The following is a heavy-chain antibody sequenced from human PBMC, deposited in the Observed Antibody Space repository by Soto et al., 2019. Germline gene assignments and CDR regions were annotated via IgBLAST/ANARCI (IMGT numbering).Heavy chain of an antibody. J-gene: IGHJ5*02. V-gene: IGHV1-18*01. D-gene: IGHD5-12*01. CDR2: ISAYNGKT. CDR3: TRDPGYSGYDLRGNWSDP. CDR1: GYTFTSYG. Sequence: GASVKVSCKASGYTFTSYGISWVRQAPGQGLEWMGWISAYNGKTNYAQKLQGRVTMTTDKSTSTAYMELSSLKSEDTALYYCTRDPGYSGYDLRGNWSDPWGQGTLVTVSS.